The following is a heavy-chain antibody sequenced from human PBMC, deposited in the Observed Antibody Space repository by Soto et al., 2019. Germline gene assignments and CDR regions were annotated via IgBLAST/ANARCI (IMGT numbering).Heavy chain of an antibody. J-gene: IGHJ4*02. CDR3: AKGLLNGRWYAAD. CDR2: ITKTGDT. Sequence: EVHLLESGGVLVQPGESMRLSCETSGFTFSNCVMTWVRQAPGKGLEWVSVITKTGDTDYADSVKGRFTISRDNSKNTVYLQMNSLRAEDTAVYYCAKGLLNGRWYAADWGQGTLVTVSS. D-gene: IGHD6-13*01. CDR1: GFTFSNCV. V-gene: IGHV3-23*01.